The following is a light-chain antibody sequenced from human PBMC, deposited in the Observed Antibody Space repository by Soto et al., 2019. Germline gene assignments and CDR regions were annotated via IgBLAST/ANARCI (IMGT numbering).Light chain of an antibody. V-gene: IGKV1-39*01. Sequence: DIQMTQSPSSLSASVGDRVTITCRARQSIDTYLNWYQQKPGKAPKLLISEASNLQSGVPSRFSGSGSGTDFVLTISSLQPEDFATYYCQQSYSSPSFGQGTKVEIK. CDR2: EAS. CDR3: QQSYSSPS. CDR1: QSIDTY. J-gene: IGKJ1*01.